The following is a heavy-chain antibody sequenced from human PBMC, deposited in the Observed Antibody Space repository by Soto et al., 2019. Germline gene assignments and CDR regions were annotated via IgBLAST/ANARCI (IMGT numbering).Heavy chain of an antibody. CDR2: IRSKAYGGTT. CDR3: TRENYDFWSGYYISGFDP. CDR1: GFTFGDYA. J-gene: IGHJ5*02. D-gene: IGHD3-3*01. V-gene: IGHV3-49*03. Sequence: GGSLRLSCTASGFTFGDYAMSWFRQAPGKGLEWVGFIRSKAYGGTTEYAASVKGRFTISRDDSKSIAYLQMNSLKTEDTAVYYCTRENYDFWSGYYISGFDPWGQGTLVTVSS.